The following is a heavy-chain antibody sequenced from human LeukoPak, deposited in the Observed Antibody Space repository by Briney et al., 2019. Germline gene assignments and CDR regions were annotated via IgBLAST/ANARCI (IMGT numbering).Heavy chain of an antibody. CDR3: AKLVGATSGIDY. Sequence: GGSLRLSCAASGFTFSDYWMHWVRQAPGKGLVWVSRINGDGTSTRYADSVKGRFTISRDNAKNTLYLQMNSLSAEDTAVYYCAKLVGATSGIDYWGQGTLVTV. CDR2: INGDGTST. CDR1: GFTFSDYW. J-gene: IGHJ4*02. V-gene: IGHV3-74*01. D-gene: IGHD1-26*01.